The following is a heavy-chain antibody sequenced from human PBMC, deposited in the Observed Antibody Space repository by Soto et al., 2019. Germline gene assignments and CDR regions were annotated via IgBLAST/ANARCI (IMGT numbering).Heavy chain of an antibody. CDR2: IYTSGST. J-gene: IGHJ5*02. Sequence: PSETLSLTCTVSVGSISSYYWSWIRQPAGKGLEWIGRIYTSGSTNYNPSLKSRVTMSVDTSKNQFSLKLSSVTAADTAVYYCARDSFSSSWYRRTNWFDPWGQGTLVTVSS. CDR3: ARDSFSSSWYRRTNWFDP. V-gene: IGHV4-4*07. D-gene: IGHD6-13*01. CDR1: VGSISSYY.